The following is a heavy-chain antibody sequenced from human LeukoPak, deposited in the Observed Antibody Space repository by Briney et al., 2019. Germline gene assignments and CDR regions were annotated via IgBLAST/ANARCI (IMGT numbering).Heavy chain of an antibody. CDR2: TYTNGRT. Sequence: SETLPLTCTVSGGSFGGSQYWGWFRQAPGKGLEWIGSTYTNGRTFYNPSLASRLTTSVDTSTNQISLRLTSATVADTAVFYCAAGKDVVGSPVGAFDIWGQGTMVTVSS. D-gene: IGHD2-15*01. CDR1: GGSFGGSQY. CDR3: AAGKDVVGSPVGAFDI. V-gene: IGHV4-39*07. J-gene: IGHJ3*02.